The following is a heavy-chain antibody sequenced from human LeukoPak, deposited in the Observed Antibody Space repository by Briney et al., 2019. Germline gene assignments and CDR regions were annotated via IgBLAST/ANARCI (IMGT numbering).Heavy chain of an antibody. CDR1: GGTFSSYA. J-gene: IGHJ4*02. Sequence: SVKVSCKASGGTFSSYAISWVRQAPGQGLEWMGGIIPIFGTANYAQKFQGRVTITADESTSTAYMELSSLRSEDTAVYYCARDRLRSSWYLGPFDYWGQGTLVTVSS. V-gene: IGHV1-69*13. CDR3: ARDRLRSSWYLGPFDY. CDR2: IIPIFGTA. D-gene: IGHD6-13*01.